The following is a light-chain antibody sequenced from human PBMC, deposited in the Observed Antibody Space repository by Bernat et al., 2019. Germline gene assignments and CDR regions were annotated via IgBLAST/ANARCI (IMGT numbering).Light chain of an antibody. CDR3: CAFDGVCTSWI. CDR2: EVT. V-gene: IGLV2-23*02. Sequence: QSALTQPASVSASPGQSITISCTGTSSDVGSNNIVSWYQQHPVKVPKLMIYEVTKRLSGVSSRFSGAKSGNTASLTISGLQAEDEANYYCCAFDGVCTSWIFGGGTKLTDL. CDR1: SSDVGSNNI. J-gene: IGLJ3*02.